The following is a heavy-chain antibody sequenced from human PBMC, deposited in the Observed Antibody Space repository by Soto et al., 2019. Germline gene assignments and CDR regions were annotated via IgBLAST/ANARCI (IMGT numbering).Heavy chain of an antibody. D-gene: IGHD5-12*01. Sequence: KSSETLSLTCTVSGGSISSYYWSWIRQPPGKGLEWIGYIYYSGSTNYNPSLKSRVTISVDTSKNQFSLKLSSVTAADTAVYYCARNFIVATIWEANWFDPGGQGTWVTVSS. CDR2: IYYSGST. CDR1: GGSISSYY. CDR3: ARNFIVATIWEANWFDP. V-gene: IGHV4-59*08. J-gene: IGHJ5*02.